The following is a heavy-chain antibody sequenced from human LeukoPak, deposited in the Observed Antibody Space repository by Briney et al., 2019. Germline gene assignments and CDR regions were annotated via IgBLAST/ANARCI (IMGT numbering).Heavy chain of an antibody. J-gene: IGHJ4*02. CDR2: ISSSGST. D-gene: IGHD3-22*01. CDR3: ARANGGSSGYLVDY. CDR1: GDSISSGDYY. Sequence: SQTLSLTCTVSGDSISSGDYYWSWIRQPAGKGLEWIGRISSSGSTNYNPSLKSRVTISVDTSKNQFSLKLSSVTAADTAVYYCARANGGSSGYLVDYWGQGTLVTVSS. V-gene: IGHV4-61*02.